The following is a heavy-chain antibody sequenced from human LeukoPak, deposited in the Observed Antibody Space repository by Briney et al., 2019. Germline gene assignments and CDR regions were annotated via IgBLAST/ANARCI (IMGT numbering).Heavy chain of an antibody. J-gene: IGHJ4*02. V-gene: IGHV3-23*01. CDR1: GFNFSSNT. Sequence: PGGSLRLSCAGSGFNFSSNTMRWVRQARGRGVEWFSAISNHGGPTDYPYSVNARFTISRDNSKSTLYLHMDSLRAEDTAVYYCARDEDTSALSEYWGQGTLVTVSS. D-gene: IGHD2/OR15-2a*01. CDR3: ARDEDTSALSEY. CDR2: ISNHGGPT.